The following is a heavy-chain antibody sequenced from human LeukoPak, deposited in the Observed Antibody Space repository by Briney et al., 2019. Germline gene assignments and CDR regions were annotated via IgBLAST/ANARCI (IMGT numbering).Heavy chain of an antibody. J-gene: IGHJ4*02. V-gene: IGHV3-53*01. D-gene: IGHD3-9*01. Sequence: GGSLRLSCAASGFTVSSNYMSWVRQAPGKGLEWVSVIYSGGSTYYADSVKGRFTISGDNSKNTPYLQMNSLRAEDTAVYYCARVATGWGVDYFDYWGQGTLVTVSS. CDR1: GFTVSSNY. CDR3: ARVATGWGVDYFDY. CDR2: IYSGGST.